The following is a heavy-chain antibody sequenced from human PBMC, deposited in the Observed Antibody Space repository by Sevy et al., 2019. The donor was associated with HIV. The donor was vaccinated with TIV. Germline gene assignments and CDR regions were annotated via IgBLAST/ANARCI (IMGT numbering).Heavy chain of an antibody. CDR1: GGTFSSYA. D-gene: IGHD3-22*01. Sequence: ASVKVSCKASGGTFSSYAISWVRQAPGQGLEWMGGIIPIFGTANYAQKFQGRVTITADESTSTAYMELSSLRSEDTAVYYCASTYYYDSSGHSYFDYWGQRTLVTVSS. V-gene: IGHV1-69*13. CDR2: IIPIFGTA. J-gene: IGHJ4*02. CDR3: ASTYYYDSSGHSYFDY.